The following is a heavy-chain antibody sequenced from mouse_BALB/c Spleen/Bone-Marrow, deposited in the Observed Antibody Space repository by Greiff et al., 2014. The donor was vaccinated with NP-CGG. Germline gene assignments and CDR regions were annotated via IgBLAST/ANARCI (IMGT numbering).Heavy chain of an antibody. V-gene: IGHV5-9-1*01. CDR3: ARHDYAY. CDR2: ISSGGSYT. Sequence: EVMLVESGGGLVKPGGSLKLFCAASGFTFSSYAMSWVRQTPEKRLEWVATISSGGSYTYYPDSVKGRFTISRDNAKNTLYLQMSSLRSEDTAMYYCARHDYAYWGQGTLVTVSA. D-gene: IGHD2-4*01. J-gene: IGHJ3*01. CDR1: GFTFSSYA.